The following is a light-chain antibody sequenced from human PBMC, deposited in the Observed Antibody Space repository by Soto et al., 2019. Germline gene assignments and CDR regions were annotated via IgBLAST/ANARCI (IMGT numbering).Light chain of an antibody. V-gene: IGKV1-39*01. CDR3: QQSYNPPPP. J-gene: IGKJ1*01. CDR1: QSISRY. CDR2: ATS. Sequence: DIQMTQSPSSLSASVGDRVTITCRTSQSISRYLNWYQQKPGRAPKLLIYATSSLQSGVPSRFSGSGSGTDFTLTISSLQPEEFATYYCQQSYNPPPPFGQGTKVEIK.